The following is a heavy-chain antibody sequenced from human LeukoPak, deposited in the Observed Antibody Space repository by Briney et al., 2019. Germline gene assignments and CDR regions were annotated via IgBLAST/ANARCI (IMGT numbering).Heavy chain of an antibody. CDR3: AKDILRWSFDY. CDR2: IGNVDRDT. J-gene: IGHJ4*02. D-gene: IGHD4-23*01. Sequence: GGSLRLSCAASGFTFSRNAMSWVRQAPGNGLEWVSAIGNVDRDTYYADSVKGRFTISRDSSKNTLYLQMNSLTAEDTAVYCCAKDILRWSFDYWGQGTLVTVSS. CDR1: GFTFSRNA. V-gene: IGHV3-23*01.